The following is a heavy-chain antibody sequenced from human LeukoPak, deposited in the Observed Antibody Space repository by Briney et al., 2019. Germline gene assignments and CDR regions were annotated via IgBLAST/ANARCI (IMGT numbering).Heavy chain of an antibody. CDR2: IIPIFGTA. J-gene: IGHJ5*02. V-gene: IGHV1-69*05. CDR1: GGTFSSYA. Sequence: SVKVSCKASGGTFSSYAITWVRQAPGQGLEWMGGIIPIFGTANYAQKFQGRVTITTDESTSTAYMELSSLRSEDTAVYYCARDHSSSSWYRWFDPWGQGTLVTVSS. D-gene: IGHD6-13*01. CDR3: ARDHSSSSWYRWFDP.